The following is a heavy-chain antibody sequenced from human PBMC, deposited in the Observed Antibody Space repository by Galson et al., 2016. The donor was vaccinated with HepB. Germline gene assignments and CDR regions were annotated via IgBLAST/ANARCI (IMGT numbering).Heavy chain of an antibody. D-gene: IGHD6-19*01. Sequence: SLRLSCAASGFTFSSHGMHWVRQAPGKGLEWVAVISYDGIDKYYADSVQGRFTISRDNSKNTVYLQMNSLRTDDTAVYYCARDSSGAWGEDYFDYWAQGTLVTVSS. CDR1: GFTFSSHG. V-gene: IGHV3-30*03. CDR2: ISYDGIDK. CDR3: ARDSSGAWGEDYFDY. J-gene: IGHJ4*02.